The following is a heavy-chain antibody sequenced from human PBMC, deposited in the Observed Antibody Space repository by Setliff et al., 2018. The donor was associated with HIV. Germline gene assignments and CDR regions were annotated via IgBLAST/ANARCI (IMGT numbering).Heavy chain of an antibody. J-gene: IGHJ4*02. V-gene: IGHV4-59*11. D-gene: IGHD3-10*01. CDR3: ARGGRGSGSYYWDYYFDH. CDR2: IYYSGST. Sequence: PSETLSLTCTVSGGSISSHYWSWIRQPPGKGLEWIGSIYYSGSTNYNPSLKSRVTISVDTSKNQFSLKLSSVTAADTAVYYCARGGRGSGSYYWDYYFDHWGQGTLVTVSS. CDR1: GGSISSHY.